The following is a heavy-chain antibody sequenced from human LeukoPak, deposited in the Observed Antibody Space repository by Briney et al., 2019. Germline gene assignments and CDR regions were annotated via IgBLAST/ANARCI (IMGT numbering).Heavy chain of an antibody. Sequence: PGGSLRLSCAASGFSVSSNYVSWVRQAPGEGLEWVSVIYTGGTTHYAPSVMGRFTISRGDSQNTVHLHMSGLRDEDTALYYCAREGRFQSFDYWGQGTLVAVSS. CDR2: IYTGGTT. J-gene: IGHJ4*02. CDR3: AREGRFQSFDY. CDR1: GFSVSSNY. V-gene: IGHV3-53*01.